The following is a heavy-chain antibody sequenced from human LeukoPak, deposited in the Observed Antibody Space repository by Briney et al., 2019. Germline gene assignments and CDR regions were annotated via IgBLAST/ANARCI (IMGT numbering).Heavy chain of an antibody. CDR2: INERGSST. CDR1: GFTFSNFW. D-gene: IGHD5-12*01. V-gene: IGHV3-74*01. Sequence: GGSLRLSCAASGFTFSNFWLHWVRKAPGKGRVWVSRINERGSSTSYADSVNGRFTISRDNDKNTLYLQMNNLRADDTAVYYCAGGRLVATSKAVAIDYWGQGTLVTVSS. J-gene: IGHJ4*02. CDR3: AGGRLVATSKAVAIDY.